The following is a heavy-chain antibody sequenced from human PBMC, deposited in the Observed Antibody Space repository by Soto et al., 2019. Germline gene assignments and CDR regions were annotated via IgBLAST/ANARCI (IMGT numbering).Heavy chain of an antibody. CDR2: IFYSGST. Sequence: SETLSLTCTVSGGYISNYYWSWIRQPPGRGLEWIGHIFYSGSTNYNPALKSRVTISVDTSKSQFSLKLSSVTAADTAVYYCAKDSGYNYGYFRWFDPWGQGTLVTVSS. V-gene: IGHV4-59*01. CDR1: GGYISNYY. D-gene: IGHD5-18*01. J-gene: IGHJ5*02. CDR3: AKDSGYNYGYFRWFDP.